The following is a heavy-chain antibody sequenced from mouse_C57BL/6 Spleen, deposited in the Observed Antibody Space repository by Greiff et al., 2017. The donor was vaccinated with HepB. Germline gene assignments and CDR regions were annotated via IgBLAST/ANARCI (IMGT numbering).Heavy chain of an antibody. Sequence: QVQLQQSGPELVKPGASVKISCKASGYAFSSSWMNWVKQRPGKGLEWIGRIYPGDGDTNYNGKFKGKATLTADKSSSTAYMQLSSLTSEDSAVYFCAREWVYYGSSEAMDYWGQGTSVTVSS. D-gene: IGHD1-1*01. CDR2: IYPGDGDT. V-gene: IGHV1-82*01. CDR1: GYAFSSSW. CDR3: AREWVYYGSSEAMDY. J-gene: IGHJ4*01.